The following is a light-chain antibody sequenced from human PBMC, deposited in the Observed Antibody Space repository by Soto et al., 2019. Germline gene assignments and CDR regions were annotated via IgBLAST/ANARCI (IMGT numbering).Light chain of an antibody. CDR3: APCDDSLNGLWV. V-gene: IGLV1-44*01. J-gene: IGLJ3*02. CDR1: TSNIGSNT. Sequence: QSVLTQPPSASETPGQRVTISCSGSTSNIGSNTVNWYQQVPGAAPKLLIYSNNQRPSGVPDRFSGSKSGTSASLAISGLQSEDEADYYCAPCDDSLNGLWVFGGGTKLTVL. CDR2: SNN.